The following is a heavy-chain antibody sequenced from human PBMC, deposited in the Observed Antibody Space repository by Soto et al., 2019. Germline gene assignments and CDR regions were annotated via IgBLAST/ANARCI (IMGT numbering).Heavy chain of an antibody. D-gene: IGHD3-3*01. V-gene: IGHV5-51*01. Sequence: GESLKISCKGSGYSFTSYWIGWVRQMPGKGLEWMGIIYPGDSDTRYSPSFQGQVTISADKSISTAYLQWSSLKASDTAMYYCAREKPYYDFWSGPSRGAFDIWGQGTMVTVSS. J-gene: IGHJ3*02. CDR3: AREKPYYDFWSGPSRGAFDI. CDR2: IYPGDSDT. CDR1: GYSFTSYW.